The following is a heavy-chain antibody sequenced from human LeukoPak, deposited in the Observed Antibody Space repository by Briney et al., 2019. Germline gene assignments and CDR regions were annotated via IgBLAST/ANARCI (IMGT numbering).Heavy chain of an antibody. D-gene: IGHD3-16*01. V-gene: IGHV7-4-1*02. Sequence: GASVKVSCKASGYTFTSYAMNWVRQAPGQGLEWMGWINTNTGNPTYAQGFTGRFVFSLDTSVSAAYLQISSLKAEDTAVYYCARDRGVMPFYGMDVWGQGTTVTVSS. CDR3: ARDRGVMPFYGMDV. CDR2: INTNTGNP. J-gene: IGHJ6*02. CDR1: GYTFTSYA.